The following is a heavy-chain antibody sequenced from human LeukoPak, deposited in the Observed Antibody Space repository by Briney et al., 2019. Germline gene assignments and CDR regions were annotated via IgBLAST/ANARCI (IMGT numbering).Heavy chain of an antibody. CDR1: GYTFTSYD. D-gene: IGHD3-3*01. CDR3: ARGLRFLEWLRQGNWFDP. J-gene: IGHJ5*02. Sequence: ASVKVSCKASGYTFTSYDINWVRQATGQGLEWMGWMNPNSGNTGYAQKFQGRVTMTRNTSISTAYMELSSLRSEDMAVYYCARGLRFLEWLRQGNWFDPWGQGTLVTVSS. V-gene: IGHV1-8*01. CDR2: MNPNSGNT.